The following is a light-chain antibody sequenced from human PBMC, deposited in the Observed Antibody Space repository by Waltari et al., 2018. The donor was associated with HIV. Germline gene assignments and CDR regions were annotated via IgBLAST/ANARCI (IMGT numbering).Light chain of an antibody. CDR1: SSNIGNNA. Sequence: QSVLTQPPSVSDAPRQRVTISCSGGSSNIGNNAVNWYQQLPGKSPRLLIYYDDLLPSGVSDRFSGSKSGTSASLAISGLQSEDEADYYCAVWDDSLNAVVFGGGTKLIVL. V-gene: IGLV1-36*01. J-gene: IGLJ2*01. CDR2: YDD. CDR3: AVWDDSLNAVV.